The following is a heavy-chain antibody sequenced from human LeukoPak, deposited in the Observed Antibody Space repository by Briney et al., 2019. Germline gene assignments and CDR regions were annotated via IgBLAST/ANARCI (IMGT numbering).Heavy chain of an antibody. D-gene: IGHD3-10*01. CDR3: ARARVTYYYGSGFDY. J-gene: IGHJ4*02. V-gene: IGHV3-53*01. Sequence: GGSLRLSCAASGVTISSNYMSWVRQAPGKGLEGVSVIYSGGSTYYADSVKGRFTISRDNSKNTLYLQMNSLRAEDTAVYYCARARVTYYYGSGFDYWGQGTLVTVSS. CDR2: IYSGGST. CDR1: GVTISSNY.